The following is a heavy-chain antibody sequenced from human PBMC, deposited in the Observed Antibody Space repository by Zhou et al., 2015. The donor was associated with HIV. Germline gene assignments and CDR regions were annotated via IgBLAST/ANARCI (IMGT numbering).Heavy chain of an antibody. CDR2: FDPEDGET. J-gene: IGHJ4*02. CDR1: GYTLTELS. D-gene: IGHD6-19*01. CDR3: ARVGGDSSGWYGLDY. V-gene: IGHV1-24*01. Sequence: QVQIVQSGAEEKKPGASVKVSCKVSGYTLTELSMHWVRQAPGKGLEWMGGFDPEDGETIYAQKFQGRVTITRDTSASTAYMELSSLRSEDTAVYYCARVGGDSSGWYGLDYVGPGNPGHRLL.